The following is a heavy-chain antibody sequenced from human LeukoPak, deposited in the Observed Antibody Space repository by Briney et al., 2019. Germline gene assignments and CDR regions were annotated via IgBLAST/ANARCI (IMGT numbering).Heavy chain of an antibody. CDR3: ATAGREQLLIPPIDAFDI. CDR1: GYTLTELS. V-gene: IGHV1-24*01. Sequence: ASVKVSCKVSGYTLTELSMHWVRQAPGKGLEWMGGFDPEDGETIYAQKFQGRVTMTEDTSTDTAYMELSSLRSEDTAVYYCATAGREQLLIPPIDAFDIWGQGTMVTVSS. D-gene: IGHD1-26*01. CDR2: FDPEDGET. J-gene: IGHJ3*02.